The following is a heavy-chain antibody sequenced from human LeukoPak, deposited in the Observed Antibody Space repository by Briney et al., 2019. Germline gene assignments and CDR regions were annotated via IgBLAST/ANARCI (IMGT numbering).Heavy chain of an antibody. CDR3: AGGTAMVSVSFDY. V-gene: IGHV2-70*01. CDR1: GFSLSTSGMC. CDR2: YDWDDDK. D-gene: IGHD5-18*01. J-gene: IGHJ4*02. Sequence: SGPALVHPTPTLTLTCTFSGFSLSTSGMCVSWIRQPPGKALEWLAPYDWDDDKYYSTSLKTRLTISQDTSKNQVVLTMTNMDPADTATYYCAGGTAMVSVSFDYWGQGTLVTVSS.